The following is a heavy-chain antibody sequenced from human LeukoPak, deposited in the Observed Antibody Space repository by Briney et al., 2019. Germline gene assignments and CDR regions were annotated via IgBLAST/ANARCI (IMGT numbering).Heavy chain of an antibody. CDR1: GFTFSRYQ. D-gene: IGHD3-10*01. V-gene: IGHV3-48*03. CDR3: ARDGYHYYGSGTYFGYYYMDV. CDR2: INHSGSTI. Sequence: GGSLRLSCAASGFTFSRYQMSWVRQAPGKGLEWISYINHSGSTIYYADSVRGRFTISRDDAKNSLYLQMNSLRAEDTAVYYCARDGYHYYGSGTYFGYYYMDVWGKGTTVTISS. J-gene: IGHJ6*03.